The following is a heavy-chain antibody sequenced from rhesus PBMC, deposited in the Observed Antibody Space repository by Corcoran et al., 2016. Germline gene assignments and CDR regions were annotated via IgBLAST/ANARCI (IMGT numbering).Heavy chain of an antibody. CDR1: GGSISRYW. D-gene: IGHD2-27*01. Sequence: QVQLQESGPGVVKPSETLSLTCAVSGGSISRYWWGWIRQPPGKGLEWIGQICGGRGSTSYNPSLKSRVTISSDTSKNQFSLKLSSVTAADTAVYYCAKRDSIGVVFAPFDYWGQGVLVTVSS. V-gene: IGHV4-147*01. J-gene: IGHJ4*01. CDR2: ICGGRGST. CDR3: AKRDSIGVVFAPFDY.